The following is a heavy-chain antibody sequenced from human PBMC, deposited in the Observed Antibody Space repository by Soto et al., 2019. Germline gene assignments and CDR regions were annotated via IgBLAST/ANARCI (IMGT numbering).Heavy chain of an antibody. J-gene: IGHJ4*02. CDR3: AREGNLGRWIPPLDS. D-gene: IGHD2-2*03. V-gene: IGHV4-59*01. Sequence: PSEMLSLTCTVSGGSISSYSWSWIRQPPGKGLEWIGNIHYNGNTKYSPSLKSRVTMSVDTSKNHFSLKLISVTTADTAVYFCAREGNLGRWIPPLDSWGQGTLVTVSS. CDR1: GGSISSYS. CDR2: IHYNGNT.